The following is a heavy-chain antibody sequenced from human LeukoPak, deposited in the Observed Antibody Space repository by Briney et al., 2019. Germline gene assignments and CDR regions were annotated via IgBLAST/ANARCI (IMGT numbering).Heavy chain of an antibody. CDR1: GFTFSSYW. D-gene: IGHD3-10*01. J-gene: IGHJ4*02. V-gene: IGHV3-7*03. Sequence: GGSLRLSCAASGFTFSSYWMNWVRQAPGKGLEWVANIKPDGSEQYYVDSVKGRFTISRDNAKNSLYLQMNSLRAEDTAVYYCAKRGPGSPQSGKYFFDYWGQGTLVTVSS. CDR2: IKPDGSEQ. CDR3: AKRGPGSPQSGKYFFDY.